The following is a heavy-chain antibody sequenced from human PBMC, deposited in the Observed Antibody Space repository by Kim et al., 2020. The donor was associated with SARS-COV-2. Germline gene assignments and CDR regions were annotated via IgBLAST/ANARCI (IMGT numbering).Heavy chain of an antibody. V-gene: IGHV1-2*06. CDR2: INPQSGDT. CDR1: GYTFTGYY. J-gene: IGHJ4*02. Sequence: ASLKVSCKASGYTFTGYYMHWVRQAPGQGLEWMGRINPQSGDTNYAQTFQGRVTMTRDTSISPYYLELGWLKSDDTAVYYCVTAPIHSITVTAPPEWGQG. D-gene: IGHD1-20*01. CDR3: VTAPIHSITVTAPPE.